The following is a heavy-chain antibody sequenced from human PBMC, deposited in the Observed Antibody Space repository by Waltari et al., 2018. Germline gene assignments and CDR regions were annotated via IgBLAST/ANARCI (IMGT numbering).Heavy chain of an antibody. D-gene: IGHD6-19*01. V-gene: IGHV1-46*01. CDR2: IKPSGGST. CDR3: ARMGKAVGGGYNWFDP. J-gene: IGHJ5*02. Sequence: QVQLVQSGAEVKKPGASVKVSCKASGYTFTSYYMHWVRQAPGQGLEWMGIIKPSGGSTSYAQKFQGRFTMTRDTSTSTVYMELSSLRSEDTAVYYCARMGKAVGGGYNWFDPWGQGTLVTVSS. CDR1: GYTFTSYY.